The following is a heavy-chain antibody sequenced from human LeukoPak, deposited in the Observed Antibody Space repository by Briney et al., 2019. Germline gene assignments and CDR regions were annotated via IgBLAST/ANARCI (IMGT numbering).Heavy chain of an antibody. CDR2: ISGSGGNT. CDR3: AKGTHSSDPNCFDA. J-gene: IGHJ5*02. V-gene: IGHV3-23*01. CDR1: GFTFSTYV. D-gene: IGHD6-19*01. Sequence: PGGSLRLSCAASGFTFSTYVMNWVRQAPGKGLEWVSGISGSGGNTYYADSVKGRFTISRDNSKNTLYLQMDSLRAEDTAVYYCAKGTHSSDPNCFDAWGQGTLVTVSS.